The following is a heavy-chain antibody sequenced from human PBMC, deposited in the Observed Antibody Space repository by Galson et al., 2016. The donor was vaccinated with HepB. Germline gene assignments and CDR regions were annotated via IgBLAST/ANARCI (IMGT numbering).Heavy chain of an antibody. CDR3: AKSSRWGLTTGFDS. V-gene: IGHV3-23*01. J-gene: IGHJ4*02. Sequence: SLRLSCAASGFTFSSYAMSWVRQAPGKGLEWVSGISETGGTTFYTDSVKGRFTISKDHSKTTLSLQMNSLRAEDTAIYYCAKSSRWGLTTGFDSWGQGTLVTVSS. D-gene: IGHD6-19*01. CDR1: GFTFSSYA. CDR2: ISETGGTT.